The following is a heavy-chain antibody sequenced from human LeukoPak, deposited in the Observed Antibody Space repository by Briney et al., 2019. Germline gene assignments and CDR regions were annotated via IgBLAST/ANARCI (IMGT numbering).Heavy chain of an antibody. CDR2: INHSGST. V-gene: IGHV4-34*01. Sequence: PSETLSLTCAVYGGSFSGYYWSWIRQPPGKGLEWIGEINHSGSTNYNPSLESRVTISVDTSKNQFSLKLSSVTAADTAVYYCARGGYSYGYSWGQGTLVTVSS. CDR3: ARGGYSYGYS. CDR1: GGSFSGYY. D-gene: IGHD5-18*01. J-gene: IGHJ5*02.